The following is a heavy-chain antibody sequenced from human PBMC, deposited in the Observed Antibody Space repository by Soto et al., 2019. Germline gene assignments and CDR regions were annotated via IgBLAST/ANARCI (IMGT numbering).Heavy chain of an antibody. CDR2: IYYSGST. CDR1: GGSISSGGYY. Sequence: SETLSLTCTVSGGSISSGGYYWSWIRQHPGKGLEWIGYIYYSGSTYYNPSLKSRVTISVDTSKNQFSLKLSSVTAADTAVYYCARARVDTAIGDYYYYGMDVWGQGTTVT. CDR3: ARARVDTAIGDYYYYGMDV. J-gene: IGHJ6*02. D-gene: IGHD5-18*01. V-gene: IGHV4-31*03.